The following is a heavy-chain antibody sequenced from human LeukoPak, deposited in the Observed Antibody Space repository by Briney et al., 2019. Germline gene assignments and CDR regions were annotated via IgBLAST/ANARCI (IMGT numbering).Heavy chain of an antibody. CDR1: GFTFSSYA. D-gene: IGHD3-10*01. Sequence: GGSLRLSCAASGFTFSSYAMSWVRQAPGKGLEWVSGISGSGGTTYYADSVKGRFTISRDNSYNTLCLQMNSLRAEDTAVYYCAKEEYYFDYWGQGTLVTVSS. CDR3: AKEEYYFDY. CDR2: ISGSGGTT. V-gene: IGHV3-23*01. J-gene: IGHJ4*02.